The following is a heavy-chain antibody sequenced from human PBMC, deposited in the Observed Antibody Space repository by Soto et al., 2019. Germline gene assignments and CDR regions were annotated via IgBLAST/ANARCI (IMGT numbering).Heavy chain of an antibody. J-gene: IGHJ5*02. CDR1: GGSISSSSYY. D-gene: IGHD6-13*01. CDR2: IYYSGST. V-gene: IGHV4-39*01. Sequence: SETLSLTCTVSGGSISSSSYYWGWIRQPPGKGLEWIGSIYYSGSTYYNPSLKSRVTISVDTPKNQFSLKLSSVTAADTAVYYCARTGRSLIAAAGTGWFDPWGQGTLVTVSS. CDR3: ARTGRSLIAAAGTGWFDP.